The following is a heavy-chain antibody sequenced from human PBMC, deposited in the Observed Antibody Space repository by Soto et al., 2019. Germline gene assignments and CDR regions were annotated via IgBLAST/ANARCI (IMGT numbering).Heavy chain of an antibody. CDR3: ARRANYYDSSGYYPFDY. CDR2: IYWDDDK. Sequence: KESGPTLVKPTQTLTLTCTFSGFSLSTSGVGVGWIRQPPGKALEWLALIYWDDDKRYSPSLKSRLTITKDTSKNQVVLTMTNMDPVDTATYYCARRANYYDSSGYYPFDYWGQGTLVTVSS. CDR1: GFSLSTSGVG. J-gene: IGHJ4*02. D-gene: IGHD3-22*01. V-gene: IGHV2-5*02.